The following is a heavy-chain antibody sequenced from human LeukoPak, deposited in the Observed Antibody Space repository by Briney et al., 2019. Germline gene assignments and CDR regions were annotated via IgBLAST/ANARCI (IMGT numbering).Heavy chain of an antibody. Sequence: GDSLRLSCVASGFTFNIYPMTWVRQSPEKGLEWVSTIGTGGDTYYADSVKGRFTISRDDSKNTLYLQMHSLGAEDTAVYYCAKSRVVDRRGYYDYWGQGTLVTVSS. CDR2: IGTGGDT. J-gene: IGHJ4*02. CDR3: AKSRVVDRRGYYDY. CDR1: GFTFNIYP. V-gene: IGHV3-23*01. D-gene: IGHD2-15*01.